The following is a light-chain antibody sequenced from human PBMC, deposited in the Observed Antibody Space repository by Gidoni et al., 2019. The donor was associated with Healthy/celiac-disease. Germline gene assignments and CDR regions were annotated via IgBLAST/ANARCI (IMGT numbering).Light chain of an antibody. Sequence: DIVLTQSPGTLSLSPGERATLSCRASQSVSSSYLAWYQQKPGQAPRLLIYGASSRATGLPDRFSGSGSGTDFTLTISRLVPEDFAVYYCQQYGSSPRITFGHGTKVDIK. CDR2: GAS. V-gene: IGKV3-20*01. CDR1: QSVSSSY. CDR3: QQYGSSPRIT. J-gene: IGKJ3*01.